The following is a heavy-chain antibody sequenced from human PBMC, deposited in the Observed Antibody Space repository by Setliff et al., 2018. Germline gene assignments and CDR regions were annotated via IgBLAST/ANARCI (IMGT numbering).Heavy chain of an antibody. CDR2: IHNSGTA. J-gene: IGHJ5*02. V-gene: IGHV4-30-4*08. Sequence: PSETLSLTCTVSGGSISSDDNYWSWIRLPPGKGLEWIGYIHNSGTAYYNPSLRSRLTISVDTSKNQFSLKLNSVTAADTSVYYCGRDVFDFRTGQGGPWGQGTRVTVSS. CDR3: GRDVFDFRTGQGGP. D-gene: IGHD3-3*01. CDR1: GGSISSDDNY.